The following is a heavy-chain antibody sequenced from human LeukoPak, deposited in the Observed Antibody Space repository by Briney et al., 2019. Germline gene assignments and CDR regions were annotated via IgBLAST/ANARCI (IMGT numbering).Heavy chain of an antibody. J-gene: IGHJ4*02. CDR2: ISYDGSNK. CDR1: GFTFSSYG. V-gene: IGHV3-30*03. CDR3: ARVNGGGYDY. Sequence: GGSLRLSCAASGFTFSSYGMHWVRQAPGKGLEWVAVISYDGSNKYYADSVKGRFTISRDNSKNTLYLQMNSLRAEDTAVYFCARVNGGGYDYWGQGTLVTVSS. D-gene: IGHD3-16*01.